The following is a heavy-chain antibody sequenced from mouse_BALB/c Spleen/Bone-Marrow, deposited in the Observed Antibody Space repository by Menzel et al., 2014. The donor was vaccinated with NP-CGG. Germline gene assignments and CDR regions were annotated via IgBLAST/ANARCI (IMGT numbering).Heavy chain of an antibody. D-gene: IGHD1-1*01. V-gene: IGHV1S81*02. Sequence: VKLQESGAEVVKPGASVSLSCKTSGYTFTNYWMHWVKQRPGQGLEWIGDINPSNGRATYSEKFKSKATLTVDTSSSTAYMQPSSLTSEDSAVYYCARYYNYYFDVWGAGTTVTVSS. J-gene: IGHJ1*01. CDR1: GYTFTNYW. CDR3: ARYYNYYFDV. CDR2: INPSNGRA.